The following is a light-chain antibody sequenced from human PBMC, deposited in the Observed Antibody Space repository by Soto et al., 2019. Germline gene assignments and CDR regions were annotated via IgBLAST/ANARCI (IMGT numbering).Light chain of an antibody. CDR2: WAS. Sequence: DIVMTQSPDSLAVSLGERATINCKSSQSVLYSSNNKNYLGWYQQKPGQTPKLLIYWASTRDSGVPDRFSGRGSGTDFTLTISSLQAEDVAVYYCQQYYSSPYTFVQGTRLEIK. CDR1: QSVLYSSNNKNY. V-gene: IGKV4-1*01. J-gene: IGKJ2*01. CDR3: QQYYSSPYT.